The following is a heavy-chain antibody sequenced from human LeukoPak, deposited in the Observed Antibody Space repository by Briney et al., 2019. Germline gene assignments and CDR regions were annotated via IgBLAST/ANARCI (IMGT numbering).Heavy chain of an antibody. V-gene: IGHV3-30*18. J-gene: IGHJ4*02. CDR1: GFTFSSYG. CDR2: ISYDGSNK. D-gene: IGHD2-15*01. CDR3: AKDLRLGYCSGGSCYCDY. Sequence: PGGSLRLSCAASGFTFSSYGMHWVRQAPGKGLEWVAVISYDGSNKYYADSVKGRFTISRDNSKNTLYLQMNSLRAEDTAVYYCAKDLRLGYCSGGSCYCDYWGQGTLVTVSS.